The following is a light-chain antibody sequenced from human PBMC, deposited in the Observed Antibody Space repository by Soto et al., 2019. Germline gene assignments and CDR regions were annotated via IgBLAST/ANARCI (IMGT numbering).Light chain of an antibody. J-gene: IGLJ2*01. Sequence: QSVLTQPPSASGSPGQSVTISCTGASSDVGGYNYVSWYQLHPDKAPKLMIYEVTKRPSGVPDRFSGSKSGNTASLTVSGLQAEDEADYYCASYAGSNNFVVFGGGTQLTVL. V-gene: IGLV2-8*01. CDR2: EVT. CDR3: ASYAGSNNFVV. CDR1: SSDVGGYNY.